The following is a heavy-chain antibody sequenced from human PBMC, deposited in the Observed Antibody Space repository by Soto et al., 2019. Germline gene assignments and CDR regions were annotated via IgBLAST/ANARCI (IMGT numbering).Heavy chain of an antibody. Sequence: PSETLSLTCTVSGGSISSYYWSWIRQPPGKGLEWIGYIYYSGSINYNPSPKSRVTISVDTSKNQFSLKLSSVTAADTAVYYCARCLFSYGARFDPWCQGTLVTVSS. CDR2: IYYSGSI. CDR3: ARCLFSYGARFDP. J-gene: IGHJ5*02. D-gene: IGHD1-26*01. CDR1: GGSISSYY. V-gene: IGHV4-59*01.